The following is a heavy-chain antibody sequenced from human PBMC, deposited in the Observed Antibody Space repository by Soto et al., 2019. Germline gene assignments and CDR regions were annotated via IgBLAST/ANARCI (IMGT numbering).Heavy chain of an antibody. J-gene: IGHJ3*02. CDR3: ARGGIAVAGTEVGAFDI. D-gene: IGHD6-19*01. CDR2: INWNGGST. V-gene: IGHV3-20*01. Sequence: EVQLVESGGGVVRPGGSLRLSCAASGFTFDDYGMSWVRQAPGQGLEWVSGINWNGGSTGYADSVKGRFTISRDNAKNSLYLQMNSLRAEDTAVYHCARGGIAVAGTEVGAFDIWGQGTMVTVSA. CDR1: GFTFDDYG.